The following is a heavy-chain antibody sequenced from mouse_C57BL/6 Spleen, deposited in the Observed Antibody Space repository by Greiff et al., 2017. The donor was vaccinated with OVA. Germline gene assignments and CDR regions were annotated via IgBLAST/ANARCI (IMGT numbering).Heavy chain of an antibody. J-gene: IGHJ2*01. CDR3: ANQFITTVVATDYFDY. CDR1: GYTFTDHT. D-gene: IGHD1-1*01. CDR2: IYPRDGST. Sequence: VQLQQSDAELVKPGASVKISCKVSGYTFTDHTIHWMKQRPEQGLEWIGYIYPRDGSTKYNEKFKGKATLTADKSSSTAYMQLNSLTSEDSAVYFCANQFITTVVATDYFDYWGQGTTLTVSS. V-gene: IGHV1-78*01.